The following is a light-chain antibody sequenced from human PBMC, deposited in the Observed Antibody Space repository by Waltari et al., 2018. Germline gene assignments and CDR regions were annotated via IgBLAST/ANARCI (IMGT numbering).Light chain of an antibody. V-gene: IGKV4-1*01. CDR1: QSVFHTNNKNY. Sequence: DIVFTQSPDSLAVSLGERATISCRSSQSVFHTNNKNYLAWYQQKPGQPPRFLFYWASTRESGVPDRFSGSGSGIDFTLAISSLQAEDVATYFCQQYYSSPFTFGGGTKVEFK. CDR2: WAS. CDR3: QQYYSSPFT. J-gene: IGKJ4*01.